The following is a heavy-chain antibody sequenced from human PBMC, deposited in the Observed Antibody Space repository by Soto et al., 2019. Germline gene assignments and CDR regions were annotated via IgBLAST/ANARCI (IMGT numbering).Heavy chain of an antibody. D-gene: IGHD6-25*01. CDR3: VRDSYSIGGHWFDP. Sequence: EVQLLESGGGLVQPGGSLIVSCTASGFIFSNYAMNWVRQAPGKGLEWVSNIANTGRDPHYADSVKGRVTISRDNSRNTLYLQMNSLRVEDTAVYYCVRDSYSIGGHWFDPWGQGTLVTVSS. V-gene: IGHV3-23*05. CDR2: IANTGRDP. J-gene: IGHJ5*02. CDR1: GFIFSNYA.